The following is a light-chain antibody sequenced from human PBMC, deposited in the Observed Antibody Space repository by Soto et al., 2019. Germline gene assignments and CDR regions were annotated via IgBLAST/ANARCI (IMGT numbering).Light chain of an antibody. Sequence: EIVLTQSPGTLSLSPGERATLSCRASQSASSSYLAWYQQKPGQAPRLLIYDASNRATGIPSRFSGSGSGTDFTLTISSLEPEDFAVYYCLQRSTWPWTFGQGTKVDIK. V-gene: IGKV3D-20*02. CDR1: QSASSSY. J-gene: IGKJ1*01. CDR3: LQRSTWPWT. CDR2: DAS.